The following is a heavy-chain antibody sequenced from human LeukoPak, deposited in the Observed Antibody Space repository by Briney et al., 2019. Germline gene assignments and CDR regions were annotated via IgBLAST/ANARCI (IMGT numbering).Heavy chain of an antibody. CDR1: GGSISSYY. V-gene: IGHV4-4*09. CDR3: ARHREMATITYYYYYMDV. J-gene: IGHJ6*03. Sequence: PSETLSLTCTVSGGSISSYYWSWIRQPPGKGLEWIGYIYTSGSTNYNPSLKSRVTISVDTSKNQFSLKLSSVTAADTAVYYCARHREMATITYYYYYMDVWGKGTTFTVSS. D-gene: IGHD5-24*01. CDR2: IYTSGST.